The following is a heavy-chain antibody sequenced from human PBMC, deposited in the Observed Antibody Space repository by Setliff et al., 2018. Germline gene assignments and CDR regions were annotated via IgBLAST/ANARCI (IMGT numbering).Heavy chain of an antibody. Sequence: SETLSLTCGVSGSSISNDYYWGWIRQPPGRGLEGIGIISHSGSTDYNPSLKSRVTISLDKSRNQFSLDMNSVTASDTAVYYCARASYGWGSHYKIKWFDPWGQGTLVTVSS. D-gene: IGHD3-10*01. CDR2: ISHSGST. V-gene: IGHV4-38-2*01. CDR1: GSSISNDYY. CDR3: ARASYGWGSHYKIKWFDP. J-gene: IGHJ5*02.